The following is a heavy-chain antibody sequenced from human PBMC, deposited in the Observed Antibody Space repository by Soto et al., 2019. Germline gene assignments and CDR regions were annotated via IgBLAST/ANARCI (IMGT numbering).Heavy chain of an antibody. J-gene: IGHJ3*02. CDR3: ARHMGYYDSSGYYSNDAFDI. Sequence: GESLNISCKGSGYSFTSYLISWVRQMPGKGLEWMGRIDPSDSYTNYSPSFQGHVTISADKSISTAYLQWSSLKASDTAMYYCARHMGYYDSSGYYSNDAFDIWGQGTMVTVSS. D-gene: IGHD3-22*01. CDR1: GYSFTSYL. CDR2: IDPSDSYT. V-gene: IGHV5-10-1*01.